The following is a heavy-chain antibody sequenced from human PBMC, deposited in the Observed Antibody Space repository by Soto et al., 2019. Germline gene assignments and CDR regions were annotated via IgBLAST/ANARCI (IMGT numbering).Heavy chain of an antibody. Sequence: EVQLVESGGGLVQPGGSLRLSCAASGFTFNDHYMDWVRQAPGQGLEWLGRIRNKPNTYTTEYAASVEGRFTISRDDSRNSVFLQMNRLKTEDTAVYFCARSYNWNSLDYWGQGTLVTVSS. CDR2: IRNKPNTYTT. J-gene: IGHJ4*02. CDR3: ARSYNWNSLDY. V-gene: IGHV3-72*01. D-gene: IGHD1-7*01. CDR1: GFTFNDHY.